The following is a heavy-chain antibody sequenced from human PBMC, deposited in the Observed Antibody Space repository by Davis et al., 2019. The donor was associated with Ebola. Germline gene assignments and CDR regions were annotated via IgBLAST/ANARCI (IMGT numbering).Heavy chain of an antibody. V-gene: IGHV3-7*01. J-gene: IGHJ4*02. D-gene: IGHD3-10*01. CDR1: GFTFNYW. Sequence: GESLKISCAGHGFTFNYWMSWVRQAPGKGLEWVANINTGGAEKYYVDSVKGRFTISRDNTRNSMWLQMFSLRPEDTGVYYCARAGSPGSVDFWGQGTLVTVSS. CDR2: INTGGAEK. CDR3: ARAGSPGSVDF.